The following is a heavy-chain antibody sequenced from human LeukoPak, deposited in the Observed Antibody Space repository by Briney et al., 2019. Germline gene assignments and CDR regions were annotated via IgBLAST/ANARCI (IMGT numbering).Heavy chain of an antibody. CDR1: GGSIGSGDYY. Sequence: NPSETLSLTCTVSGGSIGSGDYYWSWVRQPPGKGLEWIGYIYYSGSTYYNPSLNSRVTISVDTSENHFSLKLSSVTAADTAVYYCARLFGGYDFRGFYFDCWGQGALVTVSS. CDR3: ARLFGGYDFRGFYFDC. CDR2: IYYSGST. J-gene: IGHJ4*02. V-gene: IGHV4-30-4*01. D-gene: IGHD5-12*01.